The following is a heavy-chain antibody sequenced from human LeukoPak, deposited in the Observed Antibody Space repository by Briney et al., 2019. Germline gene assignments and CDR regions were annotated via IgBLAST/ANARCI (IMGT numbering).Heavy chain of an antibody. CDR2: IKSKTDGGTT. Sequence: GGSLRLSCAASGFTFSSYAMSWVRQAPGKGLEWVGHIKSKTDGGTTDYAAPVKGRFIISRDDSNHTLYLQMNSLKTDDTAVYYCAKYDTSVNFDYWGQGTLVTVSS. V-gene: IGHV3-15*01. CDR1: GFTFSSYA. CDR3: AKYDTSVNFDY. D-gene: IGHD3-22*01. J-gene: IGHJ4*02.